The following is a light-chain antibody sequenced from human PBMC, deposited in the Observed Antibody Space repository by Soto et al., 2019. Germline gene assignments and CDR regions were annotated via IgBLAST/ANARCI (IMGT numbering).Light chain of an antibody. J-gene: IGLJ1*01. V-gene: IGLV2-14*01. CDR3: SSYTSSNTLV. CDR1: SSDVGDYNY. CDR2: EVT. Sequence: QSAPTQPPSASGSPGQSVTIPCTGTSSDVGDYNYVSWYQQHPGKVPKLMIYEVTNRPSGVSNRFSGSKSGSTASLTISGLQAEDEADYYCSSYTSSNTLVFGTGTKVTVL.